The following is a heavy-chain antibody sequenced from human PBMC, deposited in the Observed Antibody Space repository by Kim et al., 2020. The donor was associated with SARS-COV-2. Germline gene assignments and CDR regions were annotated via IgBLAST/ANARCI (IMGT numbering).Heavy chain of an antibody. V-gene: IGHV3-30*04. D-gene: IGHD3-10*01. Sequence: GGSLRLSCAASGFTFSSYAMHWVRQAPGKGLEWVAVISYDGSNKYYADSVKGRFTISRDNSKNTLYLQMNSLRAEDTAVYYCARDTVRGDNQRSGLAYWGQGTLVTVSS. CDR1: GFTFSSYA. J-gene: IGHJ4*02. CDR2: ISYDGSNK. CDR3: ARDTVRGDNQRSGLAY.